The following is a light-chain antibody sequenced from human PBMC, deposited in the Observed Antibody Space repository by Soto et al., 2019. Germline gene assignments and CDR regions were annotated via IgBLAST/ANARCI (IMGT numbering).Light chain of an antibody. CDR3: QQYYSYPRT. Sequence: IRMTQSPSSLSASTGDRVTITCRASQGISSYLAWYQQKPGKAPKLLIYAASTLQSGVPSRFSGSGSGTDFTLTISCLQSEDFETYYCQQYYSYPRTLGQGTKVDIK. V-gene: IGKV1-8*01. J-gene: IGKJ1*01. CDR1: QGISSY. CDR2: AAS.